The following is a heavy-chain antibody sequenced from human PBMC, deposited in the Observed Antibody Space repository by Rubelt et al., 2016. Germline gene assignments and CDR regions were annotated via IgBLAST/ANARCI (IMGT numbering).Heavy chain of an antibody. Sequence: QVQLQESGPGLVKPSETLSLTCTVSGGSISSHYCSWIRQPPGKGLEWIAYIYNSGSHSYQPSLKSLVNISVDTSKNQVSLNLSSVTAAETAVYYCARRASNSLGFDYGMDVWGQGTTVTVSS. CDR3: ARRASNSLGFDYGMDV. J-gene: IGHJ6*02. CDR1: GGSISSHY. D-gene: IGHD3-10*01. V-gene: IGHV4-59*11. CDR2: IYNSGSH.